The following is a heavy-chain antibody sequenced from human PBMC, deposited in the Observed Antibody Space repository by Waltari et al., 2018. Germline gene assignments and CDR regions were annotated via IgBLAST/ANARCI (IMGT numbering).Heavy chain of an antibody. V-gene: IGHV3-74*01. CDR2: FNRDGSST. CDR3: ARDSDYYDSSGYYYPDY. Sequence: EVQLVEYGGGLVQPGGSLRLSCAASGFTFSSYWMHWGPQAPGRGLVWVSRFNRDGSSTSYADSVKGRFTISRDNAKNTLYLQMNSLRAEDTAVYYCARDSDYYDSSGYYYPDYWGQGTLVTVSS. D-gene: IGHD3-22*01. CDR1: GFTFSSYW. J-gene: IGHJ4*02.